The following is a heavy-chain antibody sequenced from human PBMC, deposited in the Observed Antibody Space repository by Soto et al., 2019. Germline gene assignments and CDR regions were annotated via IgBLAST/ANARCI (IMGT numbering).Heavy chain of an antibody. CDR1: GGSVSSGSYY. CDR2: IYYSGST. D-gene: IGHD6-13*01. Sequence: PSETLSLTCTVSGGSVSSGSYYWSWIRQPPGKGLEWIGYIYYSGSTNYNPSLKSRVTISVDTSKNQFSLKLSSVTAADTAVYYCARDAQQLAYDYWGQGTPVTVSS. J-gene: IGHJ4*02. CDR3: ARDAQQLAYDY. V-gene: IGHV4-61*01.